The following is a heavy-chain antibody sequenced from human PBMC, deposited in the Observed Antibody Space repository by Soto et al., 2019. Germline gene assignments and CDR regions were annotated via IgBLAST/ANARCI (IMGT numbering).Heavy chain of an antibody. CDR1: GGSIRGSYYY. Sequence: SETLSLTCTVSGGSIRGSYYYWTWIRQHPGKGLEWIGYIYRSGSTHYNPSLKSRVDISVDTSKNQFSLKLSSLTAADTAIYYCARGSITFADRDAFDIWGQGTMVTVSS. D-gene: IGHD3-10*01. J-gene: IGHJ3*02. V-gene: IGHV4-31*03. CDR3: ARGSITFADRDAFDI. CDR2: IYRSGST.